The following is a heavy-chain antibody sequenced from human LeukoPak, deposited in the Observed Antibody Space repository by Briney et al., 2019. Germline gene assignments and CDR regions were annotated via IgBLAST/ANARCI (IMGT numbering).Heavy chain of an antibody. D-gene: IGHD4-17*01. CDR1: GYTFTSYG. CDR2: ISAYNGNT. V-gene: IGHV1-18*01. CDR3: ARETDYGDYMGGAFDI. Sequence: ASVTVSCKASGYTFTSYGISWVRQAPGQGLEGMGWISAYNGNTNYAQKLRGRVTMTTDTSTSTAYMELRSLRSDATAVYYCARETDYGDYMGGAFDIWGQGTMVTVSS. J-gene: IGHJ3*02.